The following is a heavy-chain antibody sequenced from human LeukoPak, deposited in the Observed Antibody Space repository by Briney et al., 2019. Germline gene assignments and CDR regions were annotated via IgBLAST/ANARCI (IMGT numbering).Heavy chain of an antibody. D-gene: IGHD2-15*01. V-gene: IGHV4-61*08. CDR1: GGSISSGGYY. CDR2: IYHSGST. J-gene: IGHJ2*01. CDR3: ARLIGVVVAATLNWYFDL. Sequence: PSETLSLTCTVSGGSISSGGYYWSWIRQPPGKGLEWIGYIYHSGSTNYNPPLKSRVTISVDTSKNQFSLKLSSVTAADTAVYYCARLIGVVVAATLNWYFDLWGRGTLVTVSS.